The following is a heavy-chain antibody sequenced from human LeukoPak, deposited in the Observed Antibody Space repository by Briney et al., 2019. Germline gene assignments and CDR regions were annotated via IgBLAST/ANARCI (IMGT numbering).Heavy chain of an antibody. D-gene: IGHD3-9*01. CDR2: IYWDDDK. CDR3: AHRGHDSPYFDY. CDR1: GFSLSTSGVG. Sequence: SGPTLVKPTEPLTLTCTFSGFSLSTSGVGVGWIRQPPGKALEWLALIYWDDDKRYNPSLKTRLTITKDTSKNQVVLTIINMDPVDTATYYCAHRGHDSPYFDYWGQGTLVSVSS. V-gene: IGHV2-5*02. J-gene: IGHJ4*02.